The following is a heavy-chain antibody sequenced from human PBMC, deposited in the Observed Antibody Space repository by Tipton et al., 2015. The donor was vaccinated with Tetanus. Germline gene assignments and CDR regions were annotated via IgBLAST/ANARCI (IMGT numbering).Heavy chain of an antibody. V-gene: IGHV4-30-4*01. CDR2: VYQTGTT. CDR1: GASFSSGDYY. J-gene: IGHJ4*02. D-gene: IGHD3-10*01. CDR3: ARAAGFIGLTHDF. Sequence: TLSLTCTVSGASFSSGDYYWSWIRKPPGKDLEWIGYVYQTGTTYYNPSLKGRVTISMDRSNTQFSLRLDSLTAADTAVYYCARAAGFIGLTHDFWGRGTLVSVSS.